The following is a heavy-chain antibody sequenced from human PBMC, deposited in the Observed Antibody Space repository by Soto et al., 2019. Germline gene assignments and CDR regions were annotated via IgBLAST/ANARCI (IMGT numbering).Heavy chain of an antibody. CDR3: ARAMSPYGSGWRRGGWFDP. V-gene: IGHV6-1*01. D-gene: IGHD6-19*01. CDR2: TYYRSKWYN. J-gene: IGHJ5*02. Sequence: KQSQTLSLTCAISGDSVSSNSAAWNWIRQSPSRGLEWLGRTYYRSKWYNDYAVSVKSRITINPDTSKNQFSLQLNSVTPEDTAVYYCARAMSPYGSGWRRGGWFDPWGQGTLVTVSS. CDR1: GDSVSSNSAA.